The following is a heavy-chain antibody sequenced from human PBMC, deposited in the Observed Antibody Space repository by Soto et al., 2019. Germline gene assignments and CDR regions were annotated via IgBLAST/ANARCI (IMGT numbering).Heavy chain of an antibody. J-gene: IGHJ6*02. V-gene: IGHV3-30-3*01. CDR3: ASIESSSSPYYYYGMDV. CDR2: ISYDGSNK. CDR1: GFTFSSYA. D-gene: IGHD6-6*01. Sequence: GGSLRLSCAASGFTFSSYAMHWVRRAPGKGLEWVAVISYDGSNKYYADSVKGRFTISRGNSKNTLYLQMNSLRAEDTAVYYCASIESSSSPYYYYGMDVWGQGTTVTVSS.